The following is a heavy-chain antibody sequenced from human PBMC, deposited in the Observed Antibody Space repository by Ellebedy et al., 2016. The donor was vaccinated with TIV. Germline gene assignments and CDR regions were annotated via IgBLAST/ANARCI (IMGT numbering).Heavy chain of an antibody. CDR2: IYYSGST. CDR3: ARADYDSSGYYGAFDI. V-gene: IGHV4-39*07. CDR1: GGSISSSSYY. J-gene: IGHJ3*02. D-gene: IGHD3-22*01. Sequence: SETLSLXXTVSGGSISSSSYYWGWIRQPPGKGLEWIGSIYYSGSTYYNPSLKSRVTISVDTSKNQFSLKLSSVTAADTAVYYCARADYDSSGYYGAFDIWGQGTMVTVSS.